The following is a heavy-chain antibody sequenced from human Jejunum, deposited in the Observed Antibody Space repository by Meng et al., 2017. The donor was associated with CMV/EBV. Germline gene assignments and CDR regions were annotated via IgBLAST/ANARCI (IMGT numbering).Heavy chain of an antibody. V-gene: IGHV3-23*01. CDR3: GKAAVGSSSGRWYGTYYFDY. CDR1: FSSYA. Sequence: FSSYALTWVRQAPGKGLEGVSSISGSGASTYYADFVKGRFTISRDNSKNTLYLQMNSLRAEDTAVYYCGKAAVGSSSGRWYGTYYFDYWGQRTLVTVSS. D-gene: IGHD6-19*01. CDR2: ISGSGAST. J-gene: IGHJ4*02.